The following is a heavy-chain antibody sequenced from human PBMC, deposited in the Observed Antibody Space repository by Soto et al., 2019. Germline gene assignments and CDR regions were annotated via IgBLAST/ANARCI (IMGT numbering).Heavy chain of an antibody. D-gene: IGHD3-22*01. CDR2: IYYSGST. V-gene: IGHV4-39*01. J-gene: IGHJ4*02. Sequence: QLQLQESGPGLVKPSETLSLTCTVSGGSISSSSYYWGWIRQPPGKGLEWIGSIYYSGSTYYNPSLNSRVTISVDTSKNQFSLKLSSVTAADTAVYYCARLFSSGYWPFDYWGQGTLVTVSS. CDR3: ARLFSSGYWPFDY. CDR1: GGSISSSSYY.